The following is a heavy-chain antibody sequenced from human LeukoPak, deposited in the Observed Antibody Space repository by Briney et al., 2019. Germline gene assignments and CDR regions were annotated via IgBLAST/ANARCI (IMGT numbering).Heavy chain of an antibody. D-gene: IGHD3-3*01. Sequence: GGSLRLSCAASGFIFRNYAMHWVRQAPGKGLKWVASITYDGSAQYYADSVKGRFTISKDGPKNTLYLQMNSLRAEDTAVYYCAKDGPRIMVFGVVTTYYFDYWGQGTLVTVSS. V-gene: IGHV3-30*04. J-gene: IGHJ4*02. CDR3: AKDGPRIMVFGVVTTYYFDY. CDR2: ITYDGSAQ. CDR1: GFIFRNYA.